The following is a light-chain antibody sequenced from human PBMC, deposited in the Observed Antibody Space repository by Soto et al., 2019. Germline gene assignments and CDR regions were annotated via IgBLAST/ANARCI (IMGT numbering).Light chain of an antibody. V-gene: IGKV1-9*01. CDR1: QGISSY. CDR2: AAS. Sequence: DIQLTQSPSFLSASVGDRVTITCRASQGISSYLAWFQQKPGRAHKLLVYAASTLQSGVPSRLSVSGSGTEFTLTISSLQPEDFYTSYCQQRKDNPLTFGGGTKVEIK. J-gene: IGKJ4*01. CDR3: QQRKDNPLT.